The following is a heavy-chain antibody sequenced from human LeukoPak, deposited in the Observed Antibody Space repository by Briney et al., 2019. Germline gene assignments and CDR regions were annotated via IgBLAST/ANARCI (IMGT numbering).Heavy chain of an antibody. CDR3: ARLLFRGGVGALDY. V-gene: IGHV4-59*01. CDR2: IYYSGST. Sequence: SETLSLTCTVSGGSISSYYWSWIRQPPGKGLEWIGYIYYSGSTNYNPSLKSRVTISVDTSKNQFSLKLSSVTAADTAVYYCARLLFRGGVGALDYWGQGTLVTVSS. J-gene: IGHJ4*02. D-gene: IGHD1-26*01. CDR1: GGSISSYY.